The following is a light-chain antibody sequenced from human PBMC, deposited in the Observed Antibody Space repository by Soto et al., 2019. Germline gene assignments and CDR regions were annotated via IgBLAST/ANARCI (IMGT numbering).Light chain of an antibody. V-gene: IGLV1-47*01. Sequence: QSVLTQPPSASGTPGQRVTISCSGSRSNIGSNFVYWYQHVPGTAPKLLIYRNNHRPSGVPDRFSGSTSGTSASLAISGLRSEDEADYYCAAWDDSLSGYVFGTGTKLTVL. CDR3: AAWDDSLSGYV. J-gene: IGLJ1*01. CDR2: RNN. CDR1: RSNIGSNF.